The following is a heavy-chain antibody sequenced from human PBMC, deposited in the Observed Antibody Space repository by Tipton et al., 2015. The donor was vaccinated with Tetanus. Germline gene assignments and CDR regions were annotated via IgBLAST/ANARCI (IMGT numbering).Heavy chain of an antibody. J-gene: IGHJ5*02. CDR1: GFTFSSYA. CDR2: ISSSGGST. Sequence: SLRLSCAASGFTFSSYAMNWVRQAPGKGLQWVSGISSSGGSTYYADSVKGRFTISRDNSKNTLYLQMNRLRAEDTALYYCTKPDSDRTKGWFDPWGQGTLVTVSS. CDR3: TKPDSDRTKGWFDP. V-gene: IGHV3-23*01.